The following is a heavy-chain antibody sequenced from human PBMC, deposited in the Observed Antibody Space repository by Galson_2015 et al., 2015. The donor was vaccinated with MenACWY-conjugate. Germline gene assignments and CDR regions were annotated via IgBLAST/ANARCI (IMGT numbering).Heavy chain of an antibody. CDR2: IYHSGNT. Sequence: TLSLTCAVSGDSISNGDYSWHRIRRPPGKGLEWIGHIYHSGNTHYSPSLKSRVTILVDSSKNQFYLRLNSGTAAATAVYYCARGEGEWGQGPRVTVSS. CDR1: GDSISNGDYS. J-gene: IGHJ4*02. CDR3: ARGEGE. D-gene: IGHD3-16*01. V-gene: IGHV4-30-2*01.